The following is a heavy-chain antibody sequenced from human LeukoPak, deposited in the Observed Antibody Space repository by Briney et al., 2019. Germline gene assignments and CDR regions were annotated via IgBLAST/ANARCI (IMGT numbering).Heavy chain of an antibody. CDR3: AKGGGGTHAFAY. J-gene: IGHJ4*02. CDR2: ISDGGGST. D-gene: IGHD1-26*01. V-gene: IGHV3-23*01. Sequence: GGSLRLSCATSGFTFSSYVMSWVRQAPGKGLEWVSGISDGGGSTYYADSVKGRFTISRDNSKNTLYLQMNSLRAEDTAVYYCAKGGGGTHAFAYWGQGTLVTVPS. CDR1: GFTFSSYV.